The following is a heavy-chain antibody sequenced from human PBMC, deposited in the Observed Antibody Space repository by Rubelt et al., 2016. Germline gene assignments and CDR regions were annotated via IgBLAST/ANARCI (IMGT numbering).Heavy chain of an antibody. Sequence: QVQLVESGGGVVQPGRSLRLSCAASGFTFGSYAMHWVRQAPGKGLEWVAVISFDGSDKYYADSVKGRFTISRDTSKNTLYLQMNSLRAEDTAVYYCARDENCGGDYYGQGTLVTVSS. CDR2: ISFDGSDK. V-gene: IGHV3-30*04. J-gene: IGHJ4*02. CDR3: ARDENCGGDY. CDR1: GFTFGSYA. D-gene: IGHD2-21*01.